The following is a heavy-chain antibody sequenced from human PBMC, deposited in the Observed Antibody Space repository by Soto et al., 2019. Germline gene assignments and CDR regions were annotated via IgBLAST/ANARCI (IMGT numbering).Heavy chain of an antibody. D-gene: IGHD5-12*01. CDR1: GDSINTTDW. CDR3: ARDHSYSGNWAFDY. CDR2: IYHGGNI. J-gene: IGHJ4*02. Sequence: SETLSLTCAVSGDSINTTDWWNWVRQPPGKGLEWIGEIYHGGNINYNPSLKSRVTISMDKSKNQISLNLFSVTAADTAVYYCARDHSYSGNWAFDYWGQGVLVTV. V-gene: IGHV4-4*02.